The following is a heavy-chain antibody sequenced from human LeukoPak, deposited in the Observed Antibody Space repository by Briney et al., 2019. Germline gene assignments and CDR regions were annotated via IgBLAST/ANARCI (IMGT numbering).Heavy chain of an antibody. D-gene: IGHD7-27*01. J-gene: IGHJ4*02. CDR1: GFTFSSYG. CDR2: IRHDGSNK. Sequence: GGSLRLSCAASGFTFSSYGMHWVRQAPGKGLEWVAFIRHDGSNKYYADSVKGRFTISRDNSKNTLYLQMNSLRAEDTAVYYCAKDRGGLNWGLSGDFDYWGQGTLVTVSS. V-gene: IGHV3-30*02. CDR3: AKDRGGLNWGLSGDFDY.